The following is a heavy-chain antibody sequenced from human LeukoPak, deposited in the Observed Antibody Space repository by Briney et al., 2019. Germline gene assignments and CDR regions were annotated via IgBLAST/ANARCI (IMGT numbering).Heavy chain of an antibody. J-gene: IGHJ4*02. CDR1: GASISNYY. CDR3: ASSHPLGSNNDYYTPFDY. Sequence: PSETLSLTCTVSGASISNYYWSWIRQPPGKRLEWIGYLYYSGDTNYNPSLKSRVTISVDTSKNQFSLSLSSVTAADTAVYYCASSHPLGSNNDYYTPFDYWGQGTPVTVSS. V-gene: IGHV4-59*01. CDR2: LYYSGDT. D-gene: IGHD3-3*01.